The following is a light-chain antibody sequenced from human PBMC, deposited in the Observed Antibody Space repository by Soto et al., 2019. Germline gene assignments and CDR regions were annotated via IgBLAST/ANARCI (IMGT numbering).Light chain of an antibody. CDR2: GAS. Sequence: ETVLTQSPGTLSLSPGERATLSCRASQSVSSSYLAWYQQKPGQAPRLLIYGASGRATSIPDRFSGSGSGTDFTLTISRLEPEDFAVYYCQQYGSSPPSWTFGQGTKVEIK. CDR3: QQYGSSPPSWT. V-gene: IGKV3-20*01. CDR1: QSVSSSY. J-gene: IGKJ1*01.